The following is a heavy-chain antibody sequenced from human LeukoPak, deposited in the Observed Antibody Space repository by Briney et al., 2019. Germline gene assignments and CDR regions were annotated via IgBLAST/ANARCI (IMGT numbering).Heavy chain of an antibody. CDR1: GFSVNNARMG. CDR3: ARLFGDYYDSGGHYRGYFDY. V-gene: IGHV2-26*01. Sequence: SGPVLVKPTETLTLTCTVSGFSVNNARMGVSWIRQPPGKALEWLAHIFSNDEKSYRTSLKSRLTISKDTSKSQVVLTMTNMDPVDTATYYCARLFGDYYDSGGHYRGYFDYWGQGTLVTVSS. J-gene: IGHJ4*02. D-gene: IGHD3-22*01. CDR2: IFSNDEK.